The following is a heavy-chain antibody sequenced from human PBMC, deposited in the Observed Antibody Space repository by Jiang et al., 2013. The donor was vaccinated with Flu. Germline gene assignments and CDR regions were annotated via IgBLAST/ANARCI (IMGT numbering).Heavy chain of an antibody. D-gene: IGHD4-17*01. V-gene: IGHV3-9*01. CDR1: FDDYA. Sequence: FDDYAMHWVRQAPGKGLEWVSGISWNSGSIGYADSVKGRFTISRDNAKNSLYLQMNSLRAEDTALYYCAKAFHYGDYNFDYWGQGTLVTVSS. CDR2: ISWNSGSI. CDR3: AKAFHYGDYNFDY. J-gene: IGHJ4*02.